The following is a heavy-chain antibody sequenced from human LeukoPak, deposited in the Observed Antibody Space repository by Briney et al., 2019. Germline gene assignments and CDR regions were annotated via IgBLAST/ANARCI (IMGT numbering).Heavy chain of an antibody. D-gene: IGHD1-26*01. Sequence: GGSLRLSCAASGFTVSDNYMSWVRQAPGKGLEWLSVLYCGGTTYYADSVNGRFTISRDNSRNTLYLQMDNLRAEDTAVYYCARSSGNYLNFDSWGQGTLVTVSS. J-gene: IGHJ4*02. CDR1: GFTVSDNY. V-gene: IGHV3-66*01. CDR3: ARSSGNYLNFDS. CDR2: LYCGGTT.